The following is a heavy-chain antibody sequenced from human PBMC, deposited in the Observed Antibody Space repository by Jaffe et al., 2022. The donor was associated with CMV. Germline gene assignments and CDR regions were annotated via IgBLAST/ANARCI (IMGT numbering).Heavy chain of an antibody. Sequence: QVQLQESGPGLVKPSETLSLTCTVSGGSISSYYWSWIRQPPGKGLEWIGYIYYSGSTNYNPSLKSRVTISVDTSKNQFSLKLSSVTAADTAVYYCARTLYYYDSSGYYGWFDPWGQGTLVTVSS. CDR3: ARTLYYYDSSGYYGWFDP. D-gene: IGHD3-22*01. CDR1: GGSISSYY. J-gene: IGHJ5*02. V-gene: IGHV4-59*01. CDR2: IYYSGST.